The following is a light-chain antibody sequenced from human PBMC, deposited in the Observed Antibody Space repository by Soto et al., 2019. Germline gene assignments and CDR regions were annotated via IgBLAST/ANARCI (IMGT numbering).Light chain of an antibody. CDR1: QSVSISY. J-gene: IGKJ1*01. CDR2: GVS. CDR3: HQYGKSPWT. V-gene: IGKV3-20*01. Sequence: EIVLTQSPGTLSLSPGKRATLSCRASQSVSISYLAWYQQKPGQTPRLLIHGVSSRATGIPDRFSGSGSGTDFTLTISRLEPEDFAVYYCHQYGKSPWTFGQGTKVDI.